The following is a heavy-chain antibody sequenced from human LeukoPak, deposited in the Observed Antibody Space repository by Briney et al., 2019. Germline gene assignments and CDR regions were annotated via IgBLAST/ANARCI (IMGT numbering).Heavy chain of an antibody. CDR1: GYTFTSNY. V-gene: IGHV1-46*01. CDR2: ISPSGGST. J-gene: IGHJ5*02. D-gene: IGHD3-10*01. Sequence: ASVKVSCKAFGYTFTSNYMHWVRQAPGQGPEWMGVISPSGGSTTYAQKFQGRVTLTRDMSTSTDYLELSSLRSEDTAVYYCARNYYGSGTPPRRFDPWGQGTLVTVSS. CDR3: ARNYYGSGTPPRRFDP.